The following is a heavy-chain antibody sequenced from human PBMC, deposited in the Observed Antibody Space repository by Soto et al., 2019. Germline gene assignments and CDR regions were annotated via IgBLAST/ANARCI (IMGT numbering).Heavy chain of an antibody. CDR3: ARTRAMDYGMDV. V-gene: IGHV4-61*08. D-gene: IGHD5-18*01. CDR1: GGSISSGDYY. J-gene: IGHJ6*02. Sequence: SETLSLTCTVSGGSISSGDYYWSWLRQPPGKGLEWIGYIYYSGSTNYNPSLKSRVTISVDTSKNQFSLKLSSVTAADTAVYYCARTRAMDYGMDVWGQGTTVTVSS. CDR2: IYYSGST.